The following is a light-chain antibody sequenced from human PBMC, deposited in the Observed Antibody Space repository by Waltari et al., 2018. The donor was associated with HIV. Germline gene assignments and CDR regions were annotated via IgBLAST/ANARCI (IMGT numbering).Light chain of an antibody. Sequence: SYALTQPPSVSVSPGQTANITCSGDKLGDRFVSWYGQKTGQSPVLVMYEDSTRPTGSPDRFSGSNSGNTAALIISGTLSTDEGEYFCQVWDTNIVVFGGGTRLTVL. CDR3: QVWDTNIVV. V-gene: IGLV3-1*01. CDR1: KLGDRF. J-gene: IGLJ2*01. CDR2: EDS.